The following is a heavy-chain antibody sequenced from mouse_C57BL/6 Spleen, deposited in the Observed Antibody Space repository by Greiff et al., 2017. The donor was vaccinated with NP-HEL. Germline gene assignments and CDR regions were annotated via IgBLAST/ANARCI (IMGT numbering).Heavy chain of an antibody. J-gene: IGHJ2*01. CDR1: GFTFTGYW. Sequence: QVQLKESGAELMKPGASVKLSCTATGFTFTGYWIEWVQQRPGHGLEWIGEILPGSGSTYYNEKFKGKVTFTADTSSNTAYMQLSSLTTEDSAIYYCARTRTTEGYWGQGTTLTVSS. V-gene: IGHV1-9*01. CDR3: ARTRTTEGY. CDR2: ILPGSGST. D-gene: IGHD1-1*01.